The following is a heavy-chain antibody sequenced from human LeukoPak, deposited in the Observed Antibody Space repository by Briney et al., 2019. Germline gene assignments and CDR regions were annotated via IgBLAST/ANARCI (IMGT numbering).Heavy chain of an antibody. CDR1: GYTFTGYY. V-gene: IGHV1-2*02. CDR3: ARGGIITMIVVVTRYYYYGMDV. Sequence: ASVKVSCKASGYTFTGYYMHWVRQAPGQGLEWMGWINPNSGGTNYAQKFQGRVTMTRDTSISTAYMELSRLRSDDTAVYYCARGGIITMIVVVTRYYYYGMDVWGQGTTVTVSS. J-gene: IGHJ6*02. D-gene: IGHD3-22*01. CDR2: INPNSGGT.